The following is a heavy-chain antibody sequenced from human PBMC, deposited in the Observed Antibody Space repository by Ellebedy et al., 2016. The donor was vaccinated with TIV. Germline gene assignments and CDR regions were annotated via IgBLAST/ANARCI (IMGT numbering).Heavy chain of an antibody. D-gene: IGHD6-19*01. Sequence: SETLSLTXTVSGGSISSYYWSWIRQPPGKGLEWIGYIYYSGSTNYNPSLKSRVTISVDTSKNQFSLKLSSVTAADTAVYYCARGGIAVAGTVLDPWGQGTLVTVSS. CDR1: GGSISSYY. CDR2: IYYSGST. CDR3: ARGGIAVAGTVLDP. V-gene: IGHV4-59*01. J-gene: IGHJ5*02.